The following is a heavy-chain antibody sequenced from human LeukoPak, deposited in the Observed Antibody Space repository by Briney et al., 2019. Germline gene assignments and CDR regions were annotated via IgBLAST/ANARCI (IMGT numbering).Heavy chain of an antibody. CDR3: ARDLNMYYYDSSGYYLDY. J-gene: IGHJ4*02. D-gene: IGHD3-22*01. CDR2: ISSSGSTI. V-gene: IGHV3-11*01. CDR1: GFTFSDYY. Sequence: GGSLRLSCAASGFTFSDYYMSWIRQAPGKGLEWVSYISSSGSTIYYADSVKGRFTISRDNAKNSLYLQMNSLRAEDTAVYYCARDLNMYYYDSSGYYLDYWGQGTLATVSS.